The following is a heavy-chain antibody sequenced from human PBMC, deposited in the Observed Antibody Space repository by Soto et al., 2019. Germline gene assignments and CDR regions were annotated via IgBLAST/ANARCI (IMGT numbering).Heavy chain of an antibody. J-gene: IGHJ4*02. D-gene: IGHD3-22*01. CDR1: GYTFTRYG. CDR2: ISAYNGNT. V-gene: IGHV1-18*01. CDR3: ARDGYYDSSGYRSDFDY. Sequence: QVQLVQSGAEVKKPGASVKVSLKASGYTFTRYGISWVRQAPGQGLEWMGWISAYNGNTNYAQKLQGRVTMTTDTSTSTAYMELRSLRSDDTAVYYCARDGYYDSSGYRSDFDYWGQGTLVTVSS.